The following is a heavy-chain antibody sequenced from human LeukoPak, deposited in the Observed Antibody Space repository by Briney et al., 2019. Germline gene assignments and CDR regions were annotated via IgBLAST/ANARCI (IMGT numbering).Heavy chain of an antibody. V-gene: IGHV1-69*13. Sequence: SVKVSCKASGGTFSSYAISWVRQAPGQGLERMGGIIPIFGTANYAQKFQGRVTITADESTSTAYMELSSLRSEDTAVYYCARVETVTTSRSLDYWGQGTLVTVSS. CDR3: ARVETVTTSRSLDY. D-gene: IGHD4-11*01. J-gene: IGHJ4*02. CDR1: GGTFSSYA. CDR2: IIPIFGTA.